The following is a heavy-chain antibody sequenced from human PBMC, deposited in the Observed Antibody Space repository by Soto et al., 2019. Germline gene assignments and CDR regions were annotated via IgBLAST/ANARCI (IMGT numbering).Heavy chain of an antibody. V-gene: IGHV4-34*01. Sequence: PSETLSLTCAVYGGSFSGYYWSWIRQPPGKGLEWIGEINHSGSTNYNPSLKSRVTISVDTSKNQFSLKLSSVTAADTAVYYCARKRLGGIAAAGTNWFDPWGQGTLVTVSS. CDR2: INHSGST. CDR1: GGSFSGYY. CDR3: ARKRLGGIAAAGTNWFDP. D-gene: IGHD6-13*01. J-gene: IGHJ5*02.